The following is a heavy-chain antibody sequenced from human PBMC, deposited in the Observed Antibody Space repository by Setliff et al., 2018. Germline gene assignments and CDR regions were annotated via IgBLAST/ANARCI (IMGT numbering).Heavy chain of an antibody. CDR2: IYSGGTT. J-gene: IGHJ4*02. Sequence: GGSLRLSCEASGFSVGSTYMIWVRQAPGKWPEWVSVIYSGGTTDYVDSLRGRFTISRHNGKNTVYLQLNSLRPEDTAVYFCARARAVGGLIAGWDSWGQGTLVTV. V-gene: IGHV3-53*04. CDR1: GFSVGSTY. CDR3: ARARAVGGLIAGWDS. D-gene: IGHD3-3*01.